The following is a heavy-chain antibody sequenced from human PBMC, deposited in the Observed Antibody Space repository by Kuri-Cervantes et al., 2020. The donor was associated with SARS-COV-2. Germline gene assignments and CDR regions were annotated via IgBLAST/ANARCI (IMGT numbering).Heavy chain of an antibody. CDR2: ISGGGGST. CDR1: GFTFSSYP. J-gene: IGHJ4*02. V-gene: IGHV3-23*01. D-gene: IGHD1-1*01. Sequence: GGSLRLSCATSGFTFSSYPMSWVRQAPGKGLDWVSTISGGGGSTYYADSVKGRFTISRDNSKNTLSLQMNSLRAEDTAVYCCAKDHSTGTGGKDYWGQGTLVTVSS. CDR3: AKDHSTGTGGKDY.